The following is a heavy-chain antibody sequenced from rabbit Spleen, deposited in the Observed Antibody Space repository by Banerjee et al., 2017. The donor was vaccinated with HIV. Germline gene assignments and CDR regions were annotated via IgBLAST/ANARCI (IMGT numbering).Heavy chain of an antibody. Sequence: QSLEESGGGLVKPGASLTLTCKASGFSFSSDYDMCWVRQAPGKGLEWIACIDTSDGDTDYANWPKGRFTISKTSSTTVTLQMTSLTVADTATYFCARDAGRGDYIDGVFNLWGPGTLVTVS. J-gene: IGHJ4*01. D-gene: IGHD8-1*01. CDR2: IDTSDGDT. CDR3: ARDAGRGDYIDGVFNL. V-gene: IGHV1S40*01. CDR1: GFSFSSDYD.